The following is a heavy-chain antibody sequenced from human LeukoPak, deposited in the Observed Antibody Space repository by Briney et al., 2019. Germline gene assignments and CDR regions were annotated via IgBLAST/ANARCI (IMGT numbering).Heavy chain of an antibody. CDR2: IHGGGTT. D-gene: IGHD6-19*01. CDR3: VKSYSGWTGQS. V-gene: IGHV3-66*01. J-gene: IGHJ5*02. CDR1: GFSVRSNY. Sequence: PGGSLRLSCAASGFSVRSNYMSWFRQAPGKRLESVAVIHGGGTTLYADSVKGRFTISRDDSKNTLSLQMNSLRDEDTALYYCVKSYSGWTGQSWGQGTQVTVSS.